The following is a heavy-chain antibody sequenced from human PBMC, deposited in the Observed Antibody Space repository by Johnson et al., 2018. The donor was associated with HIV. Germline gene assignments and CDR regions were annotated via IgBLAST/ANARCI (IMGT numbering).Heavy chain of an antibody. J-gene: IGHJ3*02. Sequence: QVHLVESGGGVVQPGRSLRLSCAASGFTFSSYAMHWVRQAPGKGLEWVAVISYDGSNKYYADSVKGRFTISRDNSKNTLYLQMNSLRAEDTAVYYCARGGVLTMIVVVITEAFDIWGQGTMVTVSS. CDR3: ARGGVLTMIVVVITEAFDI. V-gene: IGHV3-30-3*01. CDR2: ISYDGSNK. CDR1: GFTFSSYA. D-gene: IGHD3-22*01.